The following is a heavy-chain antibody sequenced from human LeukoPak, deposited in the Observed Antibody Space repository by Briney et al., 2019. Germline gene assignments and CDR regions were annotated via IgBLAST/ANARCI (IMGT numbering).Heavy chain of an antibody. CDR1: GFTFSSYW. Sequence: SGGSLRLSCAASGFTFSSYWMSWVRQAPGKGLEWVSGISGSDGYTYYADSVKGRFTISRDNSKNTLSLQMNSLRAEDTAVYYCARIAIAVGNYFDYWGQGTLVTVSS. V-gene: IGHV3-23*01. CDR2: ISGSDGYT. J-gene: IGHJ4*02. CDR3: ARIAIAVGNYFDY. D-gene: IGHD6-19*01.